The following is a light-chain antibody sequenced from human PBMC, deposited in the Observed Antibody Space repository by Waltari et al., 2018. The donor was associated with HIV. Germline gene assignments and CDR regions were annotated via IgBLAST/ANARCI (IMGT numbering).Light chain of an antibody. Sequence: EIVMTQSPATLSVSPGERAILSCRASQSVSSNLAWYQQKPGQAPRLLIYSASTRATGVPARFSCSGSGTDFTLTISSLQSEDFAVYHCQQYNNWPPYTFGQGTRLEIK. V-gene: IGKV3-15*01. CDR2: SAS. CDR1: QSVSSN. J-gene: IGKJ2*01. CDR3: QQYNNWPPYT.